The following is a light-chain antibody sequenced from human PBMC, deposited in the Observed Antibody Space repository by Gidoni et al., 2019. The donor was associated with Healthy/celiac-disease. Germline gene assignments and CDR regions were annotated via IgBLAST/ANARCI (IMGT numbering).Light chain of an antibody. CDR2: AAS. J-gene: IGKJ5*01. CDR1: QGISSY. CDR3: QQLNSYPPA. V-gene: IGKV1-9*01. Sequence: IQLTQSPSFLSASVGDRVTITCWASQGISSYLAWYQQKPGKAPKLLIYAASTLQSGVPSRFSGSGSGTEFTLTISSLQPEDFATYYCQQLNSYPPAFGQGTRLEIK.